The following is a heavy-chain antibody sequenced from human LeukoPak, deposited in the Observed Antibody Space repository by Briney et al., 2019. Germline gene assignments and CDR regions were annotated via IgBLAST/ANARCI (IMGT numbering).Heavy chain of an antibody. V-gene: IGHV3-30*03. D-gene: IGHD6-19*01. CDR1: GFTFSSYG. CDR3: ARLYSSGWYWFDP. Sequence: GSLRLSCAASGFTFSSYGMHWVRQAPGKGLEWVAVISYDGSNKYYADSVKGRFTIFRDNSKNTLYLQMNSLRAEDTAVYYCARLYSSGWYWFDPWGQGTLVTVSS. CDR2: ISYDGSNK. J-gene: IGHJ5*02.